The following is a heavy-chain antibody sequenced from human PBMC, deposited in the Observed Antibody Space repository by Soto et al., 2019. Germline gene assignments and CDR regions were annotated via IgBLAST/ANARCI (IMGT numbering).Heavy chain of an antibody. CDR3: AKEESDRVEGIAAAGAHGSVYYYYYYMDV. CDR1: GFTFDDYA. CDR2: ISWNSGSI. J-gene: IGHJ6*03. V-gene: IGHV3-9*01. D-gene: IGHD6-13*01. Sequence: GGSLRLSCAASGFTFDDYAMHWVRQAPGKGLEWVSGISWNSGSIGYADSVKGRFTISRDNAKNSLYLQMNSLRAEDTALYYCAKEESDRVEGIAAAGAHGSVYYYYYYMDVWGKGTTVTVSS.